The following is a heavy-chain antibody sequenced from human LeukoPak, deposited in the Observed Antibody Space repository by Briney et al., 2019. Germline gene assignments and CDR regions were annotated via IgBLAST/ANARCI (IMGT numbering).Heavy chain of an antibody. D-gene: IGHD6-19*01. CDR2: ISGSGGGT. CDR1: EFTLSSNA. V-gene: IGHV3-23*01. J-gene: IGHJ4*02. CDR3: AKSSRGWSVDY. Sequence: QTGGSLRLSCAASEFTLSSNAMSWVRQAPGKGLEWVSSISGSGGGTYYADSVKGRFTISRDNSRNTLYLQMDSLRAEDTAVYYCAKSSRGWSVDYWGQGTRVTVSS.